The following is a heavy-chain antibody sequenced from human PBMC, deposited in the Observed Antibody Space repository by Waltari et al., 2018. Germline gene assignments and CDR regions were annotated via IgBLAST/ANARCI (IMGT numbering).Heavy chain of an antibody. V-gene: IGHV3-23*01. CDR2: ISGSGGST. D-gene: IGHD1-26*01. J-gene: IGHJ4*02. CDR3: AKDWGGSNS. Sequence: GKGLEWVSAISGSGGSTYYADSVKGRFTISRDNSKNTLYLQMNSLRAEDTAVYYCAKDWGGSNSWGQGTLVTVSS.